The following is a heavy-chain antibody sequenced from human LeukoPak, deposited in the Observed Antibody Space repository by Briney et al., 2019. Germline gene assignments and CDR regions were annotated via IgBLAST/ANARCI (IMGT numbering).Heavy chain of an antibody. Sequence: ASVKVSCKVSGNTLTDLSIHWVRQAPEKGLDWMGGFDPEDAEVIYAEKFQDRVTMTEDPSTDTAYLELSSLRSEDTAVYYCATEGQWSLVHYFNSWGQGTLVTVSS. V-gene: IGHV1-24*01. CDR2: FDPEDAEV. J-gene: IGHJ4*02. CDR3: ATEGQWSLVHYFNS. D-gene: IGHD2-15*01. CDR1: GNTLTDLS.